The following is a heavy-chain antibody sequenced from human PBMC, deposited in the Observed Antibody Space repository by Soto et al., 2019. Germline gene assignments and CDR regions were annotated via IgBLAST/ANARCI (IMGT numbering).Heavy chain of an antibody. CDR1: GERVYSSG. J-gene: IGHJ4*02. Sequence: ASGERVYSSGIDAFRQASGKGLEWVGRIRTKTNNYATAYAASVKGRFTISRDDSKNMAYLQMNSLKTEDTAVYYCTAMAGIDYWGQGTLVTVSS. V-gene: IGHV3-73*01. CDR3: TAMAGIDY. D-gene: IGHD6-19*01. CDR2: IRTKTNNYAT.